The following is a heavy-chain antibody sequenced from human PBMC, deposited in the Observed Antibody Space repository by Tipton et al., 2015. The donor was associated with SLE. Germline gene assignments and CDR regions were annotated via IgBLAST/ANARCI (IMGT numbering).Heavy chain of an antibody. CDR2: IRSDGSKK. J-gene: IGHJ4*02. D-gene: IGHD3-10*01. Sequence: LSLTCAASGFKFSDYSIHWVRQAPGKGLEWVAFIRSDGSKKYYADSVKGRFTISRDNFKNVLFLQMSNLRSEDTAVYYCAKFIGDPDTDYWGQGTLVSVSS. CDR3: AKFIGDPDTDY. CDR1: GFKFSDYS. V-gene: IGHV3-30*02.